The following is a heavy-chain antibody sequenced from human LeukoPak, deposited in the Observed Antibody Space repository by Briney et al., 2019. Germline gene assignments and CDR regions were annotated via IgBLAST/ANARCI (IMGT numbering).Heavy chain of an antibody. V-gene: IGHV3-30*01. CDR3: ATDGDDSSGCVPFDY. J-gene: IGHJ4*02. Sequence: GGSLRLSCAASGFTFNSYAMHWFGQAPGKGLEWAAGISYDVCNIYFVDSVNGRFTISRDNSHNSLYLQMNSLRAEGTAVYYCATDGDDSSGCVPFDYWGQGTLVTVSS. CDR2: ISYDVCNI. D-gene: IGHD3-22*01. CDR1: GFTFNSYA.